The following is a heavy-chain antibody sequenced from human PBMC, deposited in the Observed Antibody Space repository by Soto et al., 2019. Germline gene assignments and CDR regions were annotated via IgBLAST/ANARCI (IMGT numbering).Heavy chain of an antibody. V-gene: IGHV4-4*02. Sequence: QVQLQESGPGLVKPSGTLSLTCAVSGGSISSSNWWSWVRQPPGKGLDWIGEIYHSVSTNYNPSLKSRVTISVVKSKNQFSLKLSSVTAAYTAVYYCARVSGYSYGPGIVVDYGMDVWVQGTTVTVSS. J-gene: IGHJ6*02. CDR1: GGSISSSNW. CDR3: ARVSGYSYGPGIVVDYGMDV. D-gene: IGHD5-18*01. CDR2: IYHSVST.